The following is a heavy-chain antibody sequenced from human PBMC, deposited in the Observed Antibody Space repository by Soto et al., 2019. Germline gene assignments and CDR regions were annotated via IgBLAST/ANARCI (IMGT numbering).Heavy chain of an antibody. Sequence: QVQLVQSGAEVQEPGASVEVYYKASGYTFSTYGFSWVRQAPGQGLEWMGWIGADNGDTNYAQNFQGRVTMTTDTSTTTSYMELRSLTSVDTAVYFCARDWKGAEGFDPWGQGTLVTVSS. J-gene: IGHJ5*02. CDR1: GYTFSTYG. CDR3: ARDWKGAEGFDP. V-gene: IGHV1-18*01. CDR2: IGADNGDT. D-gene: IGHD1-1*01.